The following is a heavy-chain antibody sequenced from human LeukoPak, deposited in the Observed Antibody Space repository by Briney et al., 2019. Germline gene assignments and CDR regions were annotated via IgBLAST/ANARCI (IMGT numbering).Heavy chain of an antibody. CDR3: AREGYCSSTSCRENYMDV. J-gene: IGHJ6*03. Sequence: SETLSLTCTVSGGSISSHYWSWIRQPPGKGLEWIGYIFYSGNTNYNPSLKSRVTISVDTSKNQYSLMLSSVTAADTAVYYCAREGYCSSTSCRENYMDVWGKGTTVTVSS. CDR2: IFYSGNT. CDR1: GGSISSHY. D-gene: IGHD2-2*01. V-gene: IGHV4-59*11.